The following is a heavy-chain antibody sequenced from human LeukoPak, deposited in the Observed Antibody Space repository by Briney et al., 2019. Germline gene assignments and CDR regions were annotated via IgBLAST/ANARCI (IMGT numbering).Heavy chain of an antibody. CDR2: VSYDGTNK. V-gene: IGHV3-30-3*01. CDR3: AKDWEIAATSLGDAFDY. J-gene: IGHJ4*02. Sequence: PGRSLRLSCAASGFTFSSYGMHWVRQAPGKGLEWMALVSYDGTNKYYADSVKGRFTISRDNSKDMLYLQMNSLRPEDTAVYYCAKDWEIAATSLGDAFDYWGQGTLVTVSS. CDR1: GFTFSSYG. D-gene: IGHD6-13*01.